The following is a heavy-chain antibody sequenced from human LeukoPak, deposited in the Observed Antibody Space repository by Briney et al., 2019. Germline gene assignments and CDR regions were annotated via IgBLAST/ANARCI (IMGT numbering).Heavy chain of an antibody. CDR2: IYYSGST. J-gene: IGHJ4*02. Sequence: SETLSLTCTVSGGSISSSSYYWGWIRQPPGKGLEWIGSIYYSGSTYYNPSLKSRVTISVDTSKNQFSLKLSSVTAADTAVYYCARNDGVAAPHDYWGQGTLVTVSS. V-gene: IGHV4-39*01. CDR1: GGSISSSSYY. CDR3: ARNDGVAAPHDY. D-gene: IGHD6-13*01.